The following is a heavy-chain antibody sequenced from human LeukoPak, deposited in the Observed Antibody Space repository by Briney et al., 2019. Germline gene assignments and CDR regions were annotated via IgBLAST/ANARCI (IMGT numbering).Heavy chain of an antibody. Sequence: GESLMISCKGSGYSFTSYWIGWVRQMPGKGLEWMGIIYPGDSDTRYSPSFQGQVTISADKSISTAYLQWSSLKASDTAMYYCARHFMDYDSSGYCPLIDYWGQGTLVTVSS. V-gene: IGHV5-51*01. CDR2: IYPGDSDT. CDR3: ARHFMDYDSSGYCPLIDY. CDR1: GYSFTSYW. J-gene: IGHJ4*02. D-gene: IGHD3-22*01.